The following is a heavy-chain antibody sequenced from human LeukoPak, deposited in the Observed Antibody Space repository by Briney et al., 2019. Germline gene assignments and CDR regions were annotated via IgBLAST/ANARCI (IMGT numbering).Heavy chain of an antibody. CDR2: ISGSGGST. D-gene: IGHD1-26*01. Sequence: QPGGSPRLSCAASGFAFSSYSMNWVRQAPGKGLEWVSAISGSGGSTYYADSVKGRFTISRDNSKNTLYLQMNSLRAEDTAVYYCAKIRQGATGFDYWGQGTLVTVSS. J-gene: IGHJ4*02. V-gene: IGHV3-23*01. CDR1: GFAFSSYS. CDR3: AKIRQGATGFDY.